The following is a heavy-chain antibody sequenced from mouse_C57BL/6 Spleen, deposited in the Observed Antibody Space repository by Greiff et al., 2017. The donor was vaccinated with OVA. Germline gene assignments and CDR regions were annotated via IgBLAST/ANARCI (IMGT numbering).Heavy chain of an antibody. J-gene: IGHJ1*03. Sequence: LVESGAELVRPGASVTLSCKASGYTFTDYEMHWVKQTPVHGLEWIGAIDPETGGTAYNQKFKGKAILTADKSSSTAYMELRSLTSEDSAVYYCTRENGSSYWYFDVWGTGTTVTVSS. CDR2: IDPETGGT. CDR3: TRENGSSYWYFDV. D-gene: IGHD1-1*01. V-gene: IGHV1-15*01. CDR1: GYTFTDYE.